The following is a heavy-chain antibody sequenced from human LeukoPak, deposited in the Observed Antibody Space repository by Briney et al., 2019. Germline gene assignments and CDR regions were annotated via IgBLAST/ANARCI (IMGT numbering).Heavy chain of an antibody. J-gene: IGHJ2*01. CDR3: ARVVGAGYFDL. D-gene: IGHD1-26*01. CDR2: INQDGSGK. CDR1: GFTFSSYA. Sequence: GGSLRLSCAASGFTFSSYAMHWVRQAPGKGLEWVANINQDGSGKYYVDSVKGRFTISRDNAKNSLYLQMNSLRAEDTAVYYCARVVGAGYFDLWGRGTLVTVSS. V-gene: IGHV3-7*01.